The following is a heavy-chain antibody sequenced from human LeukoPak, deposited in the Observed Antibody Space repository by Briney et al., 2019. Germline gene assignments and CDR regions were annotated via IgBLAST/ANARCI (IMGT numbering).Heavy chain of an antibody. D-gene: IGHD6-19*01. Sequence: PGGSLRLSCAASGFTFSSYGMHWVRQAPGKGLEWVAVISYDGSNKYYADSVKGRFTISRDNSKNTLYLQMNSLRAEDTAVYYCAKDDAGSGWSYFDYWSQGTLVTVSS. CDR1: GFTFSSYG. CDR2: ISYDGSNK. V-gene: IGHV3-30*18. J-gene: IGHJ4*02. CDR3: AKDDAGSGWSYFDY.